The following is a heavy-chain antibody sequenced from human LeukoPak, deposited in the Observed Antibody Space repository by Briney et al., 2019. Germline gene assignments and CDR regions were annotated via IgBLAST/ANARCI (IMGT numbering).Heavy chain of an antibody. CDR3: ARVDHYYFYMDV. V-gene: IGHV4-39*01. CDR2: IYYSGST. J-gene: IGHJ6*03. Sequence: SETLSLTCTVSCASISTATYYWGWIRQSPGKGLEWIAKIYYSGSTYYNPSLMSRVTISIDMSKNQFYLNLRSVTAADTALYYCARVDHYYFYMDVWGKGTTVTVSS. CDR1: CASISTATYY.